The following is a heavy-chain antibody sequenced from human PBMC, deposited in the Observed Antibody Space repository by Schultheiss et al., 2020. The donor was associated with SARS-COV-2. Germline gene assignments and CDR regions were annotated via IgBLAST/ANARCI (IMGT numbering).Heavy chain of an antibody. CDR1: GYTLTELS. CDR2: FDPEDGET. V-gene: IGHV1-24*01. CDR3: ASRAIAVAGLDY. J-gene: IGHJ4*02. D-gene: IGHD6-19*01. Sequence: ASVKVSCKVSGYTLTELSMHWVRQAPGKGLEWMGGFDPEDGETIYAQKFQGRVTMTEDTSTDTAYMELSSLRSEDTAVYYCASRAIAVAGLDYWGQGTLVTVSS.